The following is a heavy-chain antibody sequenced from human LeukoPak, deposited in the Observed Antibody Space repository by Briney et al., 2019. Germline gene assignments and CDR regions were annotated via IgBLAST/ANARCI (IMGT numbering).Heavy chain of an antibody. J-gene: IGHJ4*02. D-gene: IGHD5-18*01. CDR2: ISYSGST. CDR3: VRGGDDSSMWRYYFDF. Sequence: SETLSLTCIVSGGTISSHYWSWIRQSPGKGLEWIGYISYSGSTNYNPSLKSRVTISVDTSKTQFSLKLSSVTAADTAIYYRVRGGDDSSMWRYYFDFWGQGTLVSVSS. CDR1: GGTISSHY. V-gene: IGHV4-59*11.